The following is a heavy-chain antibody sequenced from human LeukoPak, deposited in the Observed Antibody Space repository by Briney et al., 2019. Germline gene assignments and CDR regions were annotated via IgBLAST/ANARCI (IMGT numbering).Heavy chain of an antibody. D-gene: IGHD2/OR15-2a*01. V-gene: IGHV1-2*02. J-gene: IGHJ4*02. CDR1: GYTFTSYY. CDR2: INSNSGDT. CDR3: VREPLSGEKTFDW. Sequence: GASVKVSCKASGYTFTSYYLHWVRQAPGQGLEYVGWINSNSGDTNYRQNFQGRVTLTRDATITTAYMELSGLRSDDMAVYFCVREPLSGEKTFDWSGQGTLVTVSS.